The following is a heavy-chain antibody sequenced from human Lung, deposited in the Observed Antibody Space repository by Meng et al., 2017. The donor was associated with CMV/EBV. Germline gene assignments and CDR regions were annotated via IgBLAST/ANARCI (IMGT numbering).Heavy chain of an antibody. D-gene: IGHD3-22*01. V-gene: IGHV1-2*02. J-gene: IGHJ6*02. CDR2: INPNSGGT. Sequence: ASVKVSCKASGYTFTGYYMHWVRQAPGQGLEWMGWINPNSGGTNYAQKFQGRVTMTRVTSISTAYMELSRLRSDDTAVYYCATTAGITLGGWLLPYNYYYGMDVWGQGTTVTVSS. CDR1: GYTFTGYY. CDR3: ATTAGITLGGWLLPYNYYYGMDV.